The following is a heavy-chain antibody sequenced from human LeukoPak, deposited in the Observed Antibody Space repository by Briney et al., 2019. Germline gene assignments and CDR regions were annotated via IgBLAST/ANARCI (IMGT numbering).Heavy chain of an antibody. J-gene: IGHJ4*02. CDR2: INPNSGGT. CDR3: ARGGRLAARPIGLNYY. CDR1: GYTFTGYY. D-gene: IGHD6-6*01. Sequence: GASVKVSCKASGYTFTGYYMHWVRQAPGQGLEWMGWINPNSGGTNYAQKFQGRVTMTRDTSISTAYMELSRLRSDDTAVYYCARGGRLAARPIGLNYYWGQGTLVTVSS. V-gene: IGHV1-2*02.